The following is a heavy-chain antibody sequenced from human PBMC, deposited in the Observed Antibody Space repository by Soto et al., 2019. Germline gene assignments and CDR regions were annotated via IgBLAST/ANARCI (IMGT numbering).Heavy chain of an antibody. Sequence: QMHLVQSGAEVKEPGSSVKVSCKASGGSITYTLSWVRQAPGQGLEWMGGIIHIFGTTNYAQKFQGRLTITASESTKTAYMELTNLRSDDTAVYYCARLHSHGTFGMDVWGQGTTVSVSS. CDR3: ARLHSHGTFGMDV. CDR1: GGSITYT. J-gene: IGHJ6*02. D-gene: IGHD5-18*01. V-gene: IGHV1-69*01. CDR2: IIHIFGTT.